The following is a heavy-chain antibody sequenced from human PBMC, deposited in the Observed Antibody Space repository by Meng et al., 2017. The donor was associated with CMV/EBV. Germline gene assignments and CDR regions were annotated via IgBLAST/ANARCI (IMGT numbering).Heavy chain of an antibody. D-gene: IGHD4-17*01. CDR2: INHSGST. V-gene: IGHV4-34*01. Sequence: SETLSLTCAVYGGSFSGYYWSWIRQPPGKGLEWIGEINHSGSTNYNPSLKSRVTISVDTSKNQFSLKLSSVTAADTAVYYCARGLTTVNTYYLDYWGQGTLVTVSS. CDR1: GGSFSGYY. J-gene: IGHJ4*02. CDR3: ARGLTTVNTYYLDY.